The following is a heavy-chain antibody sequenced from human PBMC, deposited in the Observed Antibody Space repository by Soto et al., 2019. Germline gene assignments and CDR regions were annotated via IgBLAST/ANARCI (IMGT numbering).Heavy chain of an antibody. CDR2: IYPGDSDT. CDR1: GYSFITYW. V-gene: IGHV5-51*01. CDR3: ATRRDGYIS. D-gene: IGHD5-12*01. J-gene: IGHJ5*02. Sequence: GESLKISCKASGYSFITYWIGWVRQMPGKGLEWMGIIYPGDSDTRYSPPFQGQVTISADKSISTAYLQWSSLKASDTAMYYYATRRDGYISWGQGTLVTVSS.